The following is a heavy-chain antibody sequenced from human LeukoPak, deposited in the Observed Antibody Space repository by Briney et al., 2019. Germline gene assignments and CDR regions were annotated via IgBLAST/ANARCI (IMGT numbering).Heavy chain of an antibody. CDR1: GYTFTSYA. V-gene: IGHV1-3*01. Sequence: ASVTVPCKASGYTFTSYAMHWVRQAPGQRLEWMGWINAGNGNTKYSQKFQGRVTITRDTSASTGYMELSSLRSEDTAVYYCARVSRLDCSSTSCSYFDYWGQGTLVTVSS. J-gene: IGHJ4*02. D-gene: IGHD2-2*01. CDR2: INAGNGNT. CDR3: ARVSRLDCSSTSCSYFDY.